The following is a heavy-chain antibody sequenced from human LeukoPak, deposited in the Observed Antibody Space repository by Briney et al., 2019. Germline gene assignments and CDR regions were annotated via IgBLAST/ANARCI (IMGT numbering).Heavy chain of an antibody. CDR2: IYYSGST. CDR1: GGSISSSSYY. Sequence: SETLSLTCTVSGGSISSSSYYWGWIRQPPGKGLEWIGSIYYSGSTYHNPSLKSRVTISVDTSKTQFSLKLNSVTAADTAVYYCARHEGGYDILTGYYQSNFDYWGQGTLVTVSS. CDR3: ARHEGGYDILTGYYQSNFDY. V-gene: IGHV4-39*01. J-gene: IGHJ4*02. D-gene: IGHD3-9*01.